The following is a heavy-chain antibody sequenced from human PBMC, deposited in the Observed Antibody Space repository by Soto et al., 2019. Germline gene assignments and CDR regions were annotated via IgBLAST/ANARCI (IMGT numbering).Heavy chain of an antibody. CDR3: ARDLAAVPRAFDY. CDR1: SYSISSYF. D-gene: IGHD6-13*01. Sequence: PSETLSLTCVVSSYSISSYFYIWVRQPPGKGLEWIGSVYYTGTTDYNPSLKSRVTISVDTSKTQFSLNLRSVTAADTAVYYCARDLAAVPRAFDYWGRGTLVTVSS. J-gene: IGHJ4*02. V-gene: IGHV4-59*01. CDR2: VYYTGTT.